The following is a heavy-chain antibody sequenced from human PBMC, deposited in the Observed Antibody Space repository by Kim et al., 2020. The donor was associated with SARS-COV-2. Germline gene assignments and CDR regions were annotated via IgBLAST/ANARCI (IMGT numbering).Heavy chain of an antibody. CDR3: ARGDRITIFGVAPHFRYVNWFDP. D-gene: IGHD3-3*01. Sequence: SETLSLTCAVYGGSFSGYYWSWIRQPPGKGLEWIGEINHSGSTNYNPSLKSRVTISVDTSKNQFSLKLSSVTAADTAVYYCARGDRITIFGVAPHFRYVNWFDPWGQGTLVTVSS. CDR2: INHSGST. CDR1: GGSFSGYY. V-gene: IGHV4-34*01. J-gene: IGHJ5*02.